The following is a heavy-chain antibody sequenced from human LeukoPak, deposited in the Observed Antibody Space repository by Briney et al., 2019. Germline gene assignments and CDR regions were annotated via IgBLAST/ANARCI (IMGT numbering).Heavy chain of an antibody. CDR2: ISYDGSNK. V-gene: IGHV3-30*18. D-gene: IGHD2-2*01. Sequence: GRSLRLSCAASGFTFSSYGMHWVRQASGKGLEWVAVISYDGSNKYYADSVKGRFTITRDNSKNTLYLQMNSLRAEDTAVYYCAKATWQYPVSWGQGTLVTVSS. CDR1: GFTFSSYG. CDR3: AKATWQYPVS. J-gene: IGHJ5*02.